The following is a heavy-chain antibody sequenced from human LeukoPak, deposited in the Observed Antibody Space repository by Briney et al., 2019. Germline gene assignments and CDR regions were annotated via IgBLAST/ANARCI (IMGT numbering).Heavy chain of an antibody. CDR1: GGSISSYY. CDR2: IYTSGST. CDR3: ARAATTVVIPWFDP. J-gene: IGHJ5*02. D-gene: IGHD4-23*01. V-gene: IGHV4-4*07. Sequence: SETLSLTCTVSGGSISSYYWNWIRQPAGKGLEWIGRIYTSGSTNYNPSLKSRVTMSVDTSKNQFSLKLSSVTAADTAVYYCARAATTVVIPWFDPWGQGTLVTVSS.